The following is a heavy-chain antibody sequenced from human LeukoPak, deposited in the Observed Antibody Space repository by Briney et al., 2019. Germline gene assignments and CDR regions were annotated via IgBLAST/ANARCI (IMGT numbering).Heavy chain of an antibody. Sequence: ASVKVSCKASGYTFTSYGISWVRQAPGQGLEWMGWISAYNGNTNYAQKLQGRVTMTTDTSTSTAYMELRSLRSDDTAVYYCARASNYCSGGSCYPPFSYYYYMDVWGKGTTVTVSS. CDR1: GYTFTSYG. CDR2: ISAYNGNT. J-gene: IGHJ6*03. D-gene: IGHD2-15*01. CDR3: ARASNYCSGGSCYPPFSYYYYMDV. V-gene: IGHV1-18*01.